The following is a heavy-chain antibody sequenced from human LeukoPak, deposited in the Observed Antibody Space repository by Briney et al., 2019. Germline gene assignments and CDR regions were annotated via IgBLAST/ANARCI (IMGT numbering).Heavy chain of an antibody. Sequence: ASVKVSCKASGGTFSSYAINWVRQAPGQGLEWMGEIIPIFNTANYAQNLQGRVTMTTDTSTSTAYMDLRSLRSDDTAVYYCARDLSRGYSACDYWGQGTRVPVSS. J-gene: IGHJ4*02. D-gene: IGHD5-12*01. CDR3: ARDLSRGYSACDY. V-gene: IGHV1-69*05. CDR2: IIPIFNTA. CDR1: GGTFSSYA.